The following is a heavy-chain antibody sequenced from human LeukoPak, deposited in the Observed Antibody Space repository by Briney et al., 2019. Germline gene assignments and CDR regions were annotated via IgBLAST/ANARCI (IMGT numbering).Heavy chain of an antibody. Sequence: SVKVSCKASGGTFSSYAISWVRQAPGQGLEWMGGIIPIFGTANYTQKFQGRVTITADKATSTAYMELSSLRSEDTAVYYCAKDYTGTNYPYWFDPWGQGTLVTVSS. V-gene: IGHV1-69*06. CDR2: IIPIFGTA. CDR1: GGTFSSYA. J-gene: IGHJ5*02. D-gene: IGHD1-26*01. CDR3: AKDYTGTNYPYWFDP.